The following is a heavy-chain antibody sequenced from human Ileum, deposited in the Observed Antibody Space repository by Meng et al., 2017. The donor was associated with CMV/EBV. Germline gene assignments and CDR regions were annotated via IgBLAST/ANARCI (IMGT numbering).Heavy chain of an antibody. V-gene: IGHV4-34*01. D-gene: IGHD7-27*01. CDR1: CGALSGYY. J-gene: IGHJ3*02. CDR2: INDSGST. Sequence: QGKAQEWGAGILEPPGTLSLTCGGYCGALSGYYWSWIRQFPGKGLEWIGEINDSGSTNYNPTLKSRVTISEDTSKNQFSLKLSSVTAADTALYYCARVRANWEPFDAFEIWGQGTMVTVSS. CDR3: ARVRANWEPFDAFEI.